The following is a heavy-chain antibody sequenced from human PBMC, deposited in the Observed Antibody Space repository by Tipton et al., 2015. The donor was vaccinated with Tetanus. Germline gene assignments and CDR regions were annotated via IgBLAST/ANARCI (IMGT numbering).Heavy chain of an antibody. CDR3: VRDSGLGLDAFDI. V-gene: IGHV6-1*01. Sequence: GLVKPSQTLSLTCAISGDSVSSNTDAWNWIRQSPSRGLGWLGRTYYRSKWYNDYALSVKSRITINPDTSKNQFSLQLKSVTPEDTAVYYCVRDSGLGLDAFDIWGRGTMVTVSS. CDR1: GDSVSSNTDA. D-gene: IGHD3-16*01. CDR2: TYYRSKWYN. J-gene: IGHJ3*02.